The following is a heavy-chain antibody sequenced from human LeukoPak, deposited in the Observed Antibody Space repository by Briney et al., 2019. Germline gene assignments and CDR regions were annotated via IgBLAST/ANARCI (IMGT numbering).Heavy chain of an antibody. D-gene: IGHD2/OR15-2a*01. CDR2: ISGSGGST. CDR1: GFTVSNSA. J-gene: IGHJ4*02. CDR3: AKDLYGPRYYFDY. Sequence: GGSLRLSCAASGFTVSNSAMSWVRQAPGKGLEWVSAISGSGGSTYYADSVKGRFTISRDNSKNTLYLQMNSLRAEDTAVYYCAKDLYGPRYYFDYWGQGTLVTVSS. V-gene: IGHV3-23*01.